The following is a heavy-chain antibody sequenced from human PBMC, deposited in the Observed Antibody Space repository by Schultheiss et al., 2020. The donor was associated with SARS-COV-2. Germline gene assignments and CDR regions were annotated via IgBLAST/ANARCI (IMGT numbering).Heavy chain of an antibody. CDR2: IYYSGST. CDR3: ARVPHPQENYYDSSGYSSHYYYGMDV. D-gene: IGHD3-22*01. Sequence: GSLSLTCTVSGYSISSGYYWGWIRQPPGKGLEWIGSIYYSGSTNYNPSLKSRVTISVDTSKNQFSLKLSSVTAADTAVYYCARVPHPQENYYDSSGYSSHYYYGMDVWGQGTTVTVSS. CDR1: GYSISSGYY. J-gene: IGHJ6*02. V-gene: IGHV4-38-2*02.